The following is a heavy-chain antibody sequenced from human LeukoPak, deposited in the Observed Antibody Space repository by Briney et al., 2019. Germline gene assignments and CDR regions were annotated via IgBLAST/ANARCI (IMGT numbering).Heavy chain of an antibody. CDR2: IKQDGSEK. CDR3: ARGSVAGTYYYYYMDV. D-gene: IGHD6-19*01. J-gene: IGHJ6*03. CDR1: GFTFSSYW. V-gene: IGHV3-7*01. Sequence: GGSLRLSCAASGFTFSSYWMSWVRQAPGKGLGWVANIKQDGSEKYYVDSVKGRYTISRDNAKNSLYLQMNSLRAEDTAVYYCARGSVAGTYYYYYMDVWGKGTTVTVSS.